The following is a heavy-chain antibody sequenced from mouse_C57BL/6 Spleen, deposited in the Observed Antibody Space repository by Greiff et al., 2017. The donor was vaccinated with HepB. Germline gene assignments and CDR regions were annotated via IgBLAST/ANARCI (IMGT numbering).Heavy chain of an antibody. CDR1: GYTFTEYT. CDR2: FYPGSGSI. Sequence: QVQLQQSGAELVKPGASVKLSCKASGYTFTEYTIHWVKQRTGQGLEWIGWFYPGSGSIKYNEKFKDKATLTADKTSSTVYMELSRLTSEDSAVYFCAGHEGRLYGLDYWGQGTSVTVSS. D-gene: IGHD2-12*01. CDR3: AGHEGRLYGLDY. V-gene: IGHV1-62-2*01. J-gene: IGHJ4*01.